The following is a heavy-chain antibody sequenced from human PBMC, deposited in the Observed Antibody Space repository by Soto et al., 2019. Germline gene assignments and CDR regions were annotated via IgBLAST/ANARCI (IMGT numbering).Heavy chain of an antibody. CDR1: GGSISSYY. D-gene: IGHD6-13*01. CDR3: ARDRVAGYYYYYGMDV. V-gene: IGHV4-59*01. J-gene: IGHJ6*02. CDR2: IYYSGST. Sequence: QVQLQESGPGLVKPSETLCLTCTVSGGSISSYYWSWIRQPPGKGLEWIGYIYYSGSTNYNPSLKSRVTISVDTSKNQFSLKLSSVTAADTAVYYCARDRVAGYYYYYGMDVWGQGTTVTVSS.